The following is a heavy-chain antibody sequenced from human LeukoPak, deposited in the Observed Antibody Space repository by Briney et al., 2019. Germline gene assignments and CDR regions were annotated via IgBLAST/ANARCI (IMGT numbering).Heavy chain of an antibody. Sequence: SETLSLTCAVYGGSFSGYYWSWIRQPPGKGLEWIGEINHSGSTNYNPSLKSRVTISVDTSKNQFSLKLSSVTAADTAVYYCARTGVDTATHWFDPWGQGTLVTVSS. D-gene: IGHD5-18*01. CDR1: GGSFSGYY. J-gene: IGHJ5*02. CDR3: ARTGVDTATHWFDP. CDR2: INHSGST. V-gene: IGHV4-34*01.